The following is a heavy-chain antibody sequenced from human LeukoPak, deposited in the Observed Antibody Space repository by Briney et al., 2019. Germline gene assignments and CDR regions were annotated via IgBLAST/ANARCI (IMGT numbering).Heavy chain of an antibody. V-gene: IGHV4-4*07. CDR3: ARGAAAPNLWLGTDYMDV. D-gene: IGHD3-10*01. J-gene: IGHJ6*03. Sequence: SETLSLTCTVSGGSLSSYYWSWIRQPAGKGLEWIGRIDTSGNTNYKPSLKSRVTMSVDTSKNQFSLKLSSVTAADTAVYYCARGAAAPNLWLGTDYMDVWGKGTTVTVSS. CDR2: IDTSGNT. CDR1: GGSLSSYY.